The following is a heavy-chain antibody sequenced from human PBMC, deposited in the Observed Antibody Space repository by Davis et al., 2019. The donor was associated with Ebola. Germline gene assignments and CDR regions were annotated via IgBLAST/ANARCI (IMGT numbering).Heavy chain of an antibody. CDR2: IQYSGST. CDR1: GASISSHY. Sequence: SETLSLSCTVSGASISSHYWSWIRQPPGKGLEWIGNIQYSGSTNYNPSLKSRVTTSVDTSKNQFSLKVNSVTAADTAVYYCARGWYCSSISCYVAYWGQGTLVTVSS. CDR3: ARGWYCSSISCYVAY. J-gene: IGHJ4*02. D-gene: IGHD2-2*01. V-gene: IGHV4-59*11.